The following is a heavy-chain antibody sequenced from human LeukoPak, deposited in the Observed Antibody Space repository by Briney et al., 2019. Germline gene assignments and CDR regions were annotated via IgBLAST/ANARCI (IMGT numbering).Heavy chain of an antibody. CDR1: GFTFSNYW. CDR3: ARFRWFGTNGWFDP. Sequence: GGSLRLSCAASGFTFSNYWMNWVRQAPGKGLEWVANIKQDGSEKYYVDSVEGRFTVSRDNTKNSLYLQMNSLRAEDTAVYYCARFRWFGTNGWFDPWGQGTLVTVSS. D-gene: IGHD3-10*01. J-gene: IGHJ5*02. V-gene: IGHV3-7*01. CDR2: IKQDGSEK.